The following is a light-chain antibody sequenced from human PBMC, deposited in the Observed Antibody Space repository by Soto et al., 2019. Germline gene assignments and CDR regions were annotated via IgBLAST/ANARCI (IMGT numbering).Light chain of an antibody. CDR3: QQSFT. J-gene: IGKJ3*01. V-gene: IGKV1-5*03. CDR1: QSISSW. CDR2: KAS. Sequence: DIQMTQSPSTLSASVGDRVTIICRASQSISSWLAWYQQKPGKAPKLLIYKASSLESGVPSRFSGSGSGTEFTLTISSLQPDDFATYYCQQSFTFGPGTKVDIK.